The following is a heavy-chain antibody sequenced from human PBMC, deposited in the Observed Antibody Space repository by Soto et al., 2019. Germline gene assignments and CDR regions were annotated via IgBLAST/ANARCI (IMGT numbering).Heavy chain of an antibody. J-gene: IGHJ2*01. CDR1: GYTFTSYY. D-gene: IGHD1-1*01. CDR3: VFLWYDHHRDLFSFPTRRSSDL. V-gene: IGHV1-18*01. CDR2: ISAYNGNT. Sequence: ASVKVSCKASGYTFTSYYISWVRQAPGQGLEWMGWISAYNGNTNYAQKLQGRVTMTTDTSTSTAYMELRSLRSDDTAVYYCVFLWYDHHRDLFSFPTRRSSDL.